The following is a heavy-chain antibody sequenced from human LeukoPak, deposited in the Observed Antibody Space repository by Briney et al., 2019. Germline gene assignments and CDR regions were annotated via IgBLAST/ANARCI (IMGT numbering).Heavy chain of an antibody. CDR2: INHSGST. CDR3: ARGLYSGYADYFDY. J-gene: IGHJ4*02. V-gene: IGHV4-34*01. D-gene: IGHD5-12*01. CDR1: GGSFSGYY. Sequence: SETLSLTCAVYGGSFSGYYWSWIRQPPGKGLVWIGEINHSGSTNYNPSLKSRVTISVDTSKNQFSLKLSSVTAADTAVYYCARGLYSGYADYFDYWGQGTLVTVSS.